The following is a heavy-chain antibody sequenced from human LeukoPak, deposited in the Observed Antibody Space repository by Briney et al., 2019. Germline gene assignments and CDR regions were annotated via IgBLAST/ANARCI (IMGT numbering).Heavy chain of an antibody. V-gene: IGHV4-39*01. CDR3: ARHAEYNSGWHFYLDH. CDR1: GVSTTNGIYY. Sequence: SETLSLTCTVSGVSTTNGIYYWAWIRQPPGKGLEWIGSVHNVGSTYYNLSLRSRVTMSIDTSKNQFSLRLNSVTAADTAVYYCARHAEYNSGWHFYLDHWGQGILVSVSS. J-gene: IGHJ4*02. D-gene: IGHD6-19*01. CDR2: VHNVGST.